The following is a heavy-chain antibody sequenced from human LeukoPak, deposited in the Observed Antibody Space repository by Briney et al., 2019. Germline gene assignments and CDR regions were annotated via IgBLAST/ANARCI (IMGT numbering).Heavy chain of an antibody. Sequence: ASVKVSCKASGYTFTTYGISWVRQAPGQGLEWMGWISAYNGNTNYAQKLQGRVTMTTDTPTSTAYMELRSLRSDDTAVYYCARSQAYYYDSSGYGGLDYWGQGTLVTVSS. CDR1: GYTFTTYG. D-gene: IGHD3-22*01. CDR2: ISAYNGNT. V-gene: IGHV1-18*01. J-gene: IGHJ4*02. CDR3: ARSQAYYYDSSGYGGLDY.